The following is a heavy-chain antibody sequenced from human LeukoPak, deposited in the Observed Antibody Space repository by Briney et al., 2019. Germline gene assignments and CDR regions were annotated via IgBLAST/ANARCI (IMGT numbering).Heavy chain of an antibody. CDR3: ARVDPAYCGGDCYFDY. CDR1: GGSISSYY. CDR2: IYYSGST. D-gene: IGHD2-21*01. Sequence: SETLSLTCTVSGGSISSYYWSWIRQPPGKGLEWIGYIYYSGSTNYNPSPKSRVTISVDTSKNQFSLKLSSVTAADTAVYYCARVDPAYCGGDCYFDYWGQGTLVTVSS. J-gene: IGHJ4*02. V-gene: IGHV4-59*01.